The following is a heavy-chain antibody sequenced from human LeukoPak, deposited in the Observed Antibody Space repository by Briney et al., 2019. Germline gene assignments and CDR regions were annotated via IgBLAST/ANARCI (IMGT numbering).Heavy chain of an antibody. CDR1: GFTFNDYW. V-gene: IGHV3-7*01. CDR3: ARDRSAGF. CDR2: INQDGSEK. D-gene: IGHD3-10*01. Sequence: GGSLRLSCAASGFTFNDYWMSWVRQAPGKGLEWVANINQDGSEKYYVDSVKGRFTISRDNAKNSLSLQMNSLRAEDTAVYYCARDRSAGFWGQGTLVTVSS. J-gene: IGHJ4*02.